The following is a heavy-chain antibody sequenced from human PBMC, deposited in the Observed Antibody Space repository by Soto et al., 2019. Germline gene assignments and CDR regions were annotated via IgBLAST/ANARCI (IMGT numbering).Heavy chain of an antibody. CDR3: ARGPHAYSNQYYYYYYMDV. V-gene: IGHV1-2*04. D-gene: IGHD4-4*01. CDR2: INPNSGGT. CDR1: GYTFTGYY. Sequence: ASVKVSCKASGYTFTGYYMHWVRQAPGQGLEWMGWINPNSGGTNYAQKFQGWVTMTRDTSISTAYMELSRLRSDDTAVYYCARGPHAYSNQYYYYYYMDVWGKGTTVTVSS. J-gene: IGHJ6*03.